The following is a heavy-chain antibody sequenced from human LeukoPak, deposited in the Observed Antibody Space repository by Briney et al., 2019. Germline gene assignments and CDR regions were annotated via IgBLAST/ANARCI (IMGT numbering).Heavy chain of an antibody. CDR2: ISWNSGSI. CDR1: GFTFDDYA. CDR3: AKDMGRAGALSDFDY. Sequence: GGSLRLSCAASGFTFDDYAMHWVRQAPGKGLEWVSGISWNSGSIGYADSVKGRFTISRDNAKNSLYLQMNSLRAEDTALYYCAKDMGRAGALSDFDYWGQGTLVTVSS. J-gene: IGHJ4*02. D-gene: IGHD3-10*01. V-gene: IGHV3-9*01.